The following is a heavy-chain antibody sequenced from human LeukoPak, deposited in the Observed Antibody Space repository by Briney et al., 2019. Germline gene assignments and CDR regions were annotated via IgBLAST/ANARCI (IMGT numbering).Heavy chain of an antibody. CDR2: IRRKGYGGTI. D-gene: IGHD3-16*02. J-gene: IGHJ4*02. CDR3: SREVVVMTAGGPLWKRGHLY. CDR1: GFVFSDYA. V-gene: IGHV3-49*03. Sequence: QPGRSLRLSCTGSGFVFSDYAITWLRQAPDKGLEWVGFIRRKGYGGTIEYAPSVRGRFTISRDDSNSIAYLQMNSLRTEDTGVYYCSREVVVMTAGGPLWKRGHLYWGQGTLVTVSS.